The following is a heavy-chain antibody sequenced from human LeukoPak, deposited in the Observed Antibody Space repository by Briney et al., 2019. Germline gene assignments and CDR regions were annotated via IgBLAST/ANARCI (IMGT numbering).Heavy chain of an antibody. D-gene: IGHD2-15*01. CDR2: IYHSGST. V-gene: IGHV4-39*01. Sequence: PSETLSLTCTVSGGSISNSNYFWGWIRQPPGKGLEWIGSIYHSGSTYHNPSLKSRVTISVDTSKNQFSLKLTSVTAADATMYYCARHGYCSGGSCYSAYYYYLDVWGKGTTVTVSS. CDR3: ARHGYCSGGSCYSAYYYYLDV. CDR1: GGSISNSNYF. J-gene: IGHJ6*03.